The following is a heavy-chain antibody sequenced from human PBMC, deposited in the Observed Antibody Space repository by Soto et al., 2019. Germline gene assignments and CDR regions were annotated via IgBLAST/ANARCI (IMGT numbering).Heavy chain of an antibody. Sequence: ASVKVSCKAPADTFTSYCIHWVRQPPGHGXGWMGILSHSVGSTRCAQHFQSTITITTDATTSTVYIEMRSLRSEVTAISYCARSSAGVFGMIIESADYLAPWGQGSLVTVSS. J-gene: IGHJ5*02. CDR1: ADTFTSYC. CDR2: LSHSVGST. V-gene: IGHV1-46*01. CDR3: ARSSAGVFGMIIESADYLAP. D-gene: IGHD3-16*01.